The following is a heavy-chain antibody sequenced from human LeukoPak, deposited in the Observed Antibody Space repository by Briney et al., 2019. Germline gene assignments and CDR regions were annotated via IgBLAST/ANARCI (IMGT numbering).Heavy chain of an antibody. D-gene: IGHD3-3*02. CDR3: ASGHFGY. Sequence: PSETLSLTCTVSGGSISSSSYYWGWIRQPPGKGLEWIGSIYYSGSTYYNPSLKSRVTISVDTSKNQFSLKLSSVTAADTAVYYCASGHFGYWGQGTLVTVSS. CDR1: GGSISSSSYY. CDR2: IYYSGST. J-gene: IGHJ4*02. V-gene: IGHV4-39*01.